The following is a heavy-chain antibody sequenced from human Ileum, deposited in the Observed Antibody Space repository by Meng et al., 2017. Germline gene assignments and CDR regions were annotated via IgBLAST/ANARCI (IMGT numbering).Heavy chain of an antibody. Sequence: QGHKKQVCPGTLKPSETLSLTCAAYGGSFSGYYWSWIRQTPGKGLGCIGEINHSGSTNYNPSLKSRVTISVDTSKNQFSLKLSSVTAADTAVYYCARGGHDSSGYYSFDYWGQGTLVTVSS. D-gene: IGHD3-22*01. CDR3: ARGGHDSSGYYSFDY. CDR1: GGSFSGYY. J-gene: IGHJ4*02. V-gene: IGHV4-34*01. CDR2: INHSGST.